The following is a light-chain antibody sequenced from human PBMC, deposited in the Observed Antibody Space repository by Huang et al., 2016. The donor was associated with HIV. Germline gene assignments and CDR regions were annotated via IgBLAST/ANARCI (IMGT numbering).Light chain of an antibody. CDR3: MQIIRLPRT. V-gene: IGKV2D-29*02. CDR1: QSLLHSDGKTY. CDR2: EDS. Sequence: DIVMTQTPLSLSVTPGQPASISCKSSQSLLHSDGKTYLFWYLQKPGQSPQLLIYEDSNRFSGVPDRCRGGGAGTDFTRKISRVEAEDVGVYYFMQIIRLPRTVGRGTTVDI. J-gene: IGKJ3*01.